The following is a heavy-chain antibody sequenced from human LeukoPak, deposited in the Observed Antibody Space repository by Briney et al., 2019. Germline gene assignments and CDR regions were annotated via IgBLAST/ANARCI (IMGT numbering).Heavy chain of an antibody. CDR1: GFTFSNYG. CDR3: AKGYGWEASYYYYYMDV. V-gene: IGHV3-30*18. CDR2: ILYDGSNK. J-gene: IGHJ6*03. Sequence: GGSLRLSCAASGFTFSNYGMHWVRQAPGKGLEWVAVILYDGSNKYFADSVKGRFTISRDNSKNTLYLQMNSLRAEDTAAYYCAKGYGWEASYYYYYMDVWGKGTTVTISS. D-gene: IGHD1-26*01.